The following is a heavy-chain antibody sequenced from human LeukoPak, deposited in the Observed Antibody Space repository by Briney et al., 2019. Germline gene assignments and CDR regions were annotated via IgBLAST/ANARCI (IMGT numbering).Heavy chain of an antibody. J-gene: IGHJ4*02. V-gene: IGHV3-23*01. CDR3: ARAIFPTYASGWYYFDY. Sequence: GGSLRLSCAASGFTFSSYAMSWVRQAPGKGLEWVSSISGSGGSTYYADSVKGRFTISRDNSKNTLYLQMNSLTAEDTAAYYCARAIFPTYASGWYYFDYWAQGSLVTVSS. D-gene: IGHD6-19*01. CDR1: GFTFSSYA. CDR2: ISGSGGST.